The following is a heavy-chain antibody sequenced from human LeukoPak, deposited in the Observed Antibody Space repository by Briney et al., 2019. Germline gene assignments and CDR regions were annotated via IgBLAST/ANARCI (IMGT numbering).Heavy chain of an antibody. CDR3: ARVPYYDFQADAFDI. J-gene: IGHJ3*02. D-gene: IGHD3-3*01. Sequence: SQTLSLTCAISGDSFSANGAAWNWIRQSPSRGLEWLGGTYYRSKWYNDYAVSVKSRITINPDTSKNQFSLQLNSVTPEDTAVYYCARVPYYDFQADAFDIWGQGTMVTVSS. V-gene: IGHV6-1*01. CDR2: TYYRSKWYN. CDR1: GDSFSANGAA.